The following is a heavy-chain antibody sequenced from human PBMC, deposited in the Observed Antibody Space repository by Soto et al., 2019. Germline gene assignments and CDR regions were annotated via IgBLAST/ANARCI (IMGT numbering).Heavy chain of an antibody. D-gene: IGHD1-26*01. J-gene: IGHJ4*02. Sequence: EVQLVESGGGLVKPGGSLRLSCAASGFTFSSYSMNWVRQAPGKGLEWVSSISSSISYIYYADSVKGRFTISRDNAKNSLYLQMNSLRAEDTAVYYCARAQWELLLDYFDYWGQGTLVTVSS. CDR2: ISSSISYI. CDR1: GFTFSSYS. V-gene: IGHV3-21*01. CDR3: ARAQWELLLDYFDY.